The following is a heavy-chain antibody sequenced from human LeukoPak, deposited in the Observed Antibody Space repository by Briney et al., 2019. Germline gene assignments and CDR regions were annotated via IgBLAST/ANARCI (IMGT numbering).Heavy chain of an antibody. CDR1: GYTFTSYG. J-gene: IGHJ3*02. Sequence: ASVKVSCKASGYTFTSYGISWVRQAPGQGREWMGWISAYNGNTNYAQKLQGRGTMTTDTPTSTAYMELRSLRSDDTAVYYCARDRDGYSSGWSAFDIWGQGTMVTVSS. V-gene: IGHV1-18*01. CDR2: ISAYNGNT. CDR3: ARDRDGYSSGWSAFDI. D-gene: IGHD6-19*01.